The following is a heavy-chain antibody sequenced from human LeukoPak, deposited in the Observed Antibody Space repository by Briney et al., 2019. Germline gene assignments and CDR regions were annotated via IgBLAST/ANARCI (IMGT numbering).Heavy chain of an antibody. J-gene: IGHJ6*03. CDR1: AGSTSSSSYY. V-gene: IGHV4-39*07. Sequence: SETLSLTSTVSAGSTSSSSYYWGWTRHPPGKGLEWMGRIYYSGSTYYNPSLKSRVTISVDTSKNQFSLKLSSVTAADTGVYYCARDFVLLWFGELSYMDVWGKGTTVTVSS. D-gene: IGHD3-10*01. CDR2: IYYSGST. CDR3: ARDFVLLWFGELSYMDV.